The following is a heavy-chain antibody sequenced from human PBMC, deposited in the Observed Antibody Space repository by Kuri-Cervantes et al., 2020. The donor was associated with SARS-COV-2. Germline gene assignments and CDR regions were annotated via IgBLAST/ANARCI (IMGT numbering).Heavy chain of an antibody. Sequence: SETLSLTCAVYGGSFSGYCWSWIRQPPGKGLEWIGEINHSGSTNYNPSLKSRVTISVDTSKNQFSLKLSSVTAADTAVYYCARGRGALGYCSSTSCYRGWYFDYWGQGTLVTVSS. D-gene: IGHD2-2*01. CDR1: GGSFSGYC. CDR3: ARGRGALGYCSSTSCYRGWYFDY. CDR2: INHSGST. V-gene: IGHV4-34*01. J-gene: IGHJ4*02.